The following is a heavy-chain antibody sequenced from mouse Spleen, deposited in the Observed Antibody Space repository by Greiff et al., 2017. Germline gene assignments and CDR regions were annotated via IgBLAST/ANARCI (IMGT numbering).Heavy chain of an antibody. CDR2: IDPAYGNT. CDR3: ASTGDYYMDD. J-gene: IGHJ4*01. Sequence: EVQLQQSGAELVKPGASVKLSCTASGFTFNDSWMHWVKQRPEQGLEWIGRIDPAYGNTKYDPKFQGKATVTADTSSSTAYMQLSSLTSEDTAVYYCASTGDYYMDDWGQGTSVTVSS. CDR1: GFTFNDSW. D-gene: IGHD2-1*01. V-gene: IGHV14-3*02.